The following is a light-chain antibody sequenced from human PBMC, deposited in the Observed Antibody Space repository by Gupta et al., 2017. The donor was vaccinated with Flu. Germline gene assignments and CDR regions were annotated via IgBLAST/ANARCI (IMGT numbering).Light chain of an antibody. J-gene: IGLJ3*02. Sequence: QSALTQPASVSGSPGQSITISCTGTSSDVGAYNYVTWYQQHPGKAPKVVIYEVSNRPSGVSNRFSGSKSGNTASLTISGVQAEDEAEYYCSSYTTISTWVFGGGTKVTVV. CDR3: SSYTTISTWV. V-gene: IGLV2-14*01. CDR1: SSDVGAYNY. CDR2: EVS.